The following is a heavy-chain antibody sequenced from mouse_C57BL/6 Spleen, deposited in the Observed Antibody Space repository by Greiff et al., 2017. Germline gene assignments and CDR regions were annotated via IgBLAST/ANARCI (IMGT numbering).Heavy chain of an antibody. CDR3: ARGEATMVTTTSFAY. V-gene: IGHV1-53*01. J-gene: IGHJ3*01. CDR2: INPSNGGT. CDR1: CYTFTSYW. Sequence: QLQPSLPALVPPGASVTLSCQASCYTFTSYWMHWVKQRPGQGLEWIGNINPSNGGTNYNEKFKSKATLTVDKSSSTAYMQLSSLTSEDSAVYYCARGEATMVTTTSFAYWGQGTLVTVSA. D-gene: IGHD2-2*01.